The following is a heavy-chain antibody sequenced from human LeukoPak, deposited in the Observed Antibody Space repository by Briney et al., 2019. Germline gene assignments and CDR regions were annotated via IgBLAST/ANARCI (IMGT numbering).Heavy chain of an antibody. D-gene: IGHD3-16*02. CDR2: IHPSTGNP. V-gene: IGHV7-4-1*02. J-gene: IGHJ4*02. Sequence: ASVKVSCKASGYTFTSHVINWVRQAPGQGLEWMGWIHPSTGNPTYAQGFTGRFVFSLDTSVSTTYLQISSLKAEDTAVYFCARAFQSLGGLSLPDYWGQGTLVTVSS. CDR1: GYTFTSHV. CDR3: ARAFQSLGGLSLPDY.